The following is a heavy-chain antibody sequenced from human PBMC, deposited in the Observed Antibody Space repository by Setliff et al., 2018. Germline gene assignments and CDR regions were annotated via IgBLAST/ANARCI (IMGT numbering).Heavy chain of an antibody. J-gene: IGHJ4*02. CDR1: GFTFSNYW. D-gene: IGHD3-10*01. Sequence: PGGSLRLSCAVSGFTFSNYWMTWVRQAPGKGLEWISSIKDSDYSTYYADSVKGRFTISRDNSKNSLSLQMNSLRTEDTAVYYCFGAGTCSYWGQGTLVTVSS. CDR2: IKDSDYST. V-gene: IGHV3-48*01. CDR3: FGAGTCSY.